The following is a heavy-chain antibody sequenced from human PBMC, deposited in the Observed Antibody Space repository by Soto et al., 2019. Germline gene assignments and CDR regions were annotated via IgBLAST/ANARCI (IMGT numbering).Heavy chain of an antibody. D-gene: IGHD3-22*01. V-gene: IGHV4-34*01. J-gene: IGHJ5*02. CDR1: GGSFSGYY. Sequence: QVQLQQWGAGLLKPSETLSLTCAVYGGSFSGYYWSWIRQPPGKGLEWIGEINHSGSTNYNPSLKSRVTISVDTSKNQFSLKLSSVTAADTAVYYCARRVRVVITYNWFDPWSQGTLVTVSS. CDR2: INHSGST. CDR3: ARRVRVVITYNWFDP.